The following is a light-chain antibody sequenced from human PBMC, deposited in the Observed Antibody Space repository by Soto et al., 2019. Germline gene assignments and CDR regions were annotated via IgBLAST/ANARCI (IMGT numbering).Light chain of an antibody. CDR1: QSVLYSSNNKNY. Sequence: DIVMTQSPDSLAVSLGERATINCKSSQSVLYSSNNKNYLAWYQKKPGQPPKLRIYWSSTRESGVPDRFSGSGSGTDFTLTISSLQAEDGAVYYCQQYYSTPSFGQGIKPEIK. V-gene: IGKV4-1*01. CDR3: QQYYSTPS. CDR2: WSS. J-gene: IGKJ2*03.